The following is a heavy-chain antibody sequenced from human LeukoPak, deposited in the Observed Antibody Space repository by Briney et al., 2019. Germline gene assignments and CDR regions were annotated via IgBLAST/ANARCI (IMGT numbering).Heavy chain of an antibody. CDR2: INAGNGNT. J-gene: IGHJ5*02. D-gene: IGHD3-3*01. CDR3: AREGSERFLEWLPGNWFDP. V-gene: IGHV1-3*01. CDR1: GYTFTSYA. Sequence: ASVKVSCKASGYTFTSYAMHWVRQAPGQRPEWMGWINAGNGNTKYSQKFQGRVTITRDTSASTAYMELSSLRSEDTAVYYCAREGSERFLEWLPGNWFDPWGQGTLVTVSS.